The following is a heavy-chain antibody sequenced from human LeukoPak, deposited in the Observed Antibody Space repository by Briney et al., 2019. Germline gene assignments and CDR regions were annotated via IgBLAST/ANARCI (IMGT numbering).Heavy chain of an antibody. CDR3: AIPPRSIAAAGRDY. Sequence: ASVKVSCKASGYTFTGYYMHWVRQAPGQGLEWMGWINPNSGGANYAQKFQGRVTMTRDTSISTAYMELSRLRSDDTAVYYCAIPPRSIAAAGRDYWGQGTLLTVSS. V-gene: IGHV1-2*02. D-gene: IGHD6-13*01. CDR1: GYTFTGYY. CDR2: INPNSGGA. J-gene: IGHJ4*02.